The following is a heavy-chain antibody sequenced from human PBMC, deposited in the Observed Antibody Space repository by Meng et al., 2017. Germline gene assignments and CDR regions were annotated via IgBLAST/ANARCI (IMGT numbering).Heavy chain of an antibody. J-gene: IGHJ4*02. Sequence: QGKRGQSGAEGKKPGASVKVSCEASGYTLSSDGFSWVRQAPGQGLEWLGWINTYNGKTDYAQKFQGRITMTTDTFTSTAYMELRNLRSDDTAVYYCATRGNPYLNCWGQGTLVTVSS. CDR1: GYTLSSDG. CDR2: INTYNGKT. CDR3: ATRGNPYLNC. V-gene: IGHV1-18*01.